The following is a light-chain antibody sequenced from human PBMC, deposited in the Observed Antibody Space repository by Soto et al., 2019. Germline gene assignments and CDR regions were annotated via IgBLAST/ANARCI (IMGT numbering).Light chain of an antibody. Sequence: DIHMTQSPSSLSASVGYIFTITCRASQSISSNLNWYQQKPGKAPKLLIYAASNLQSGVPSTLSGSGYGTDLTITISSMKTDDIGTYYCQQNNRYSWTFGQGTKVDI. CDR1: QSISSN. CDR2: AAS. CDR3: QQNNRYSWT. J-gene: IGKJ1*01. V-gene: IGKV1-39*01.